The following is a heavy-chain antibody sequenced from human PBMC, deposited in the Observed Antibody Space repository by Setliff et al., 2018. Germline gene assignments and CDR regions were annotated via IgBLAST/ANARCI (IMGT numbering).Heavy chain of an antibody. V-gene: IGHV3-11*01. J-gene: IGHJ4*02. D-gene: IGHD2-15*01. CDR1: GFTFSDHY. CDR2: ISSSGSTT. Sequence: PGGSLSLSCAASGFTFSDHYMTWIRQAPGKGLEWVSYISSSGSTTLYADSVKGRFTISRDNAKNSVYLQMNSLRAEDTAVYYCARDILGSFSYWGQGTLVTVSS. CDR3: ARDILGSFSY.